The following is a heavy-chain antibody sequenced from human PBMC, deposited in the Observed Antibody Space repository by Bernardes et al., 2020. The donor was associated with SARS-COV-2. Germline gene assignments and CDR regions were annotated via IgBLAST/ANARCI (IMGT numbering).Heavy chain of an antibody. CDR3: ARRGFCSSASCYSGFDL. V-gene: IGHV5-51*01. Sequence: GESLKISCKGSGYSFTTYWIGWVRQMPGKGLEWMGTIYPGDFDTIYSPSFQGQVTISADKSISTAYLQWSSLKASDTAVYYCARRGFCSSASCYSGFDLWGRGTLVTVSS. CDR1: GYSFTTYW. D-gene: IGHD2-2*01. J-gene: IGHJ2*01. CDR2: IYPGDFDT.